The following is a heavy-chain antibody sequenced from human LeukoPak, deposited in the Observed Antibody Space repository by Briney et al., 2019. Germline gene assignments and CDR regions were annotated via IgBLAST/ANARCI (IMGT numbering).Heavy chain of an antibody. J-gene: IGHJ3*02. CDR1: GYTLTELS. Sequence: ASVKVSCKVSGYTLTELSMHWVRQAPGKGLEWMGGFDPEDGETIYAQKFQGRVTMTEDTSTDTAYMELSSLRSDDTAVYYCARDFQAGWAFDIWGQGTMVTVSS. D-gene: IGHD2-15*01. V-gene: IGHV1-24*01. CDR3: ARDFQAGWAFDI. CDR2: FDPEDGET.